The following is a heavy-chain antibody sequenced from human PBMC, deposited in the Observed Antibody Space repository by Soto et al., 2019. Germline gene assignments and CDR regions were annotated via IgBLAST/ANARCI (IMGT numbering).Heavy chain of an antibody. CDR1: GYTFTNYF. D-gene: IGHD3-3*01. CDR2: INPGNRIT. CDR3: AKDSNYYDFWAGSYYYHGMDV. J-gene: IGHJ6*02. Sequence: ASVKVSCKTSGYTFTNYFVHWVRQAPGQGLEWMGAINPGNRITNYALKFQGRVTMTRDTSTNTVYLELSSLRSEDTAVYSCAKDSNYYDFWAGSYYYHGMDVWGQGTTVTVSS. V-gene: IGHV1-46*01.